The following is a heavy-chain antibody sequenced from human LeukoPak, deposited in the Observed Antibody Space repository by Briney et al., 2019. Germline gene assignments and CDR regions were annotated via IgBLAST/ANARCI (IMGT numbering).Heavy chain of an antibody. CDR2: INPNSGGT. Sequence: ASVKVSCKASGYTFTGYYMHWVRQAPGQGLEWMGRINPNSGGTNYAQKFQGRVTMTRDTSISTAYMELSRLRSDDTAVYYCARVHYITIFGVVINYDAFDIWGQGTMVTVSS. D-gene: IGHD3-3*01. J-gene: IGHJ3*02. V-gene: IGHV1-2*06. CDR1: GYTFTGYY. CDR3: ARVHYITIFGVVINYDAFDI.